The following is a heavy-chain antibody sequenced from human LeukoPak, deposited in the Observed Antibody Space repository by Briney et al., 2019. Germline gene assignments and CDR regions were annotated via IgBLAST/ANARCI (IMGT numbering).Heavy chain of an antibody. V-gene: IGHV3-7*05. CDR2: IKQDGSAK. Sequence: GGSLRLSCAASGFSFSTNWMTWVRQAPGRGLEWVANIKQDGSAKYYVDSVKGRFTISRDNAKSSLYLQMNSLRAEDTAVYYCARHVYSRDDYWGQGTLVSVSS. CDR1: GFSFSTNW. CDR3: ARHVYSRDDY. J-gene: IGHJ4*02. D-gene: IGHD6-13*01.